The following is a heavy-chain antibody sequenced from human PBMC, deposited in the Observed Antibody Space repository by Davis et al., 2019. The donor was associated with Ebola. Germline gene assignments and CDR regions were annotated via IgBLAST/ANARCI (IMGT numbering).Heavy chain of an antibody. CDR2: IYYSGST. J-gene: IGHJ4*02. CDR3: ARGKGVWDS. CDR1: GGSISSSSYY. Sequence: SETLSLTCTVSGGSISSSSYYWGWIRQPPGKGLEWIGSIYYSGSTYYNPSLKSRLTISVHTSTNQFSLKLTSVTAADTGVYYCARGKGVWDSWGQGTLVTVSS. V-gene: IGHV4-39*01. D-gene: IGHD3-16*01.